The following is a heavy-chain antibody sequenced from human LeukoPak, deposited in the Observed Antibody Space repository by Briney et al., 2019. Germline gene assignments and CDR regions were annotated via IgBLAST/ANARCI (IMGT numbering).Heavy chain of an antibody. J-gene: IGHJ5*02. Sequence: PGGSLRLSCSASGFTFSSYAMHWVRQAPGKGLEYVSAISSNGGSTYYADSVKGGFTISRDNSKNTLYLQMSSLRAEDTAVYYCVKDRHCSSTSCYGWFDPWGQGTLVTVSS. CDR2: ISSNGGST. D-gene: IGHD2-2*01. V-gene: IGHV3-64D*06. CDR1: GFTFSSYA. CDR3: VKDRHCSSTSCYGWFDP.